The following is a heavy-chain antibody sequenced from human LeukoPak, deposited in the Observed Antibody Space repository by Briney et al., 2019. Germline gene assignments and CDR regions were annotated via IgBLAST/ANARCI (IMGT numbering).Heavy chain of an antibody. CDR3: ATVPY. Sequence: GGSLRLSCAASGFTFNNYAMTWLRQAPEKGLEWVSAISGSGGGTYYADSVKGRFTISRDNSKNTLYLQMNSLRAEDTAVYYCATVPYWGQGTLVTVSS. V-gene: IGHV3-23*01. CDR1: GFTFNNYA. CDR2: ISGSGGGT. J-gene: IGHJ4*02. D-gene: IGHD2-2*01.